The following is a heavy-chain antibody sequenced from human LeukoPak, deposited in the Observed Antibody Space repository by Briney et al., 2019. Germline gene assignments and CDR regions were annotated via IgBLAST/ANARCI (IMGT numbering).Heavy chain of an antibody. CDR3: ASQEHRSGAFDI. D-gene: IGHD1-26*01. CDR1: GDSVSSNSAA. CDR2: TYYRSKWYK. Sequence: SQTLSLTCAISGDSVSSNSAAWNWIRQSPSRGLEWLGRTYYRSKWYKDYAVSVKSRITINPDTSKNQFSLQLNSVTPEDTAVYYCASQEHRSGAFDIWGQGTMVTVSS. V-gene: IGHV6-1*01. J-gene: IGHJ3*02.